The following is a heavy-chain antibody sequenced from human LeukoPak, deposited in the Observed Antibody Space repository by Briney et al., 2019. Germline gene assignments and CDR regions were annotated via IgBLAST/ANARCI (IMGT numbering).Heavy chain of an antibody. V-gene: IGHV4-4*07. CDR2: IYTSGST. Sequence: PSKTLSLTCTVSGGSISSYFWSWIRQPAGRGLEWIGRIYTSGSTNYNPSLKSRVTMSVDTSKNQFSLKLSSVTAADTAIYFCARGSTRYDYWGQGTLVTVSS. D-gene: IGHD2-2*01. J-gene: IGHJ4*02. CDR1: GGSISSYF. CDR3: ARGSTRYDY.